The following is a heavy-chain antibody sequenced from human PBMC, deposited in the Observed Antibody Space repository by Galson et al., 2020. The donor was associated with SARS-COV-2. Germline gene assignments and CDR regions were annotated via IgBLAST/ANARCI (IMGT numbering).Heavy chain of an antibody. Sequence: ASVKVSCKASGYTFTGYYMHWVRQAPGQGLEWMGWINPNSGGTNYAQKFQGRVTMTRDTSISTAYMELSRLRSDDTAVYYCARALMGVAGTFPAGVWGQGTTVTVSS. V-gene: IGHV1-2*02. CDR3: ARALMGVAGTFPAGV. D-gene: IGHD6-19*01. CDR1: GYTFTGYY. J-gene: IGHJ6*02. CDR2: INPNSGGT.